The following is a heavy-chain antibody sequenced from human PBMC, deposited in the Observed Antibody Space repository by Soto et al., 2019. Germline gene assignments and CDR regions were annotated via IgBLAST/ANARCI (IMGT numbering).Heavy chain of an antibody. Sequence: QVQLVQSGPEVKKPGPSVKVSCEASGYTFTTSGISWVRQAPGQGLEWMGWISTYNGDTNSAQKFQGRVTMTADTSTGTAFMELMSLKSDDTAVYYCARQGSWPYYYYGLDVWGQGTTVTVSS. V-gene: IGHV1-18*01. CDR2: ISTYNGDT. D-gene: IGHD1-26*01. CDR3: ARQGSWPYYYYGLDV. CDR1: GYTFTTSG. J-gene: IGHJ6*02.